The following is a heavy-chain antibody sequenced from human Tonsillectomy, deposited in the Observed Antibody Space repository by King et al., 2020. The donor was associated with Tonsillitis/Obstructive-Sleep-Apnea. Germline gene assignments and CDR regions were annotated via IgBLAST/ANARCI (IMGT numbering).Heavy chain of an antibody. CDR3: AREGFTCSSTSCYTAYFDY. V-gene: IGHV3-7*01. CDR2: IKQDGSEK. D-gene: IGHD2-2*02. Sequence: VQLVESGGGLVQPGGSLRLSCAASGFTFSSYWMSWVRQAPGKGLEWVANIKQDGSEKYYVDSVKGRFTISRDNAKNSLYLQMNSLRAEDTAVYYCAREGFTCSSTSCYTAYFDYWGQGTLVTVSS. CDR1: GFTFSSYW. J-gene: IGHJ4*02.